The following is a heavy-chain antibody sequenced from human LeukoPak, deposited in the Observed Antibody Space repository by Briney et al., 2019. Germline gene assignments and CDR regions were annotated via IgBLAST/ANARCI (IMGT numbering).Heavy chain of an antibody. CDR2: ISAYNGDT. J-gene: IGHJ4*02. CDR3: ARDPSNSSGWSAYLDY. D-gene: IGHD6-19*01. V-gene: IGHV1-18*01. CDR1: GYTFTNHG. Sequence: ASVKVSCKASGYTFTNHGISWVRQAPGQGLEWMGWISAYNGDTSYAQKVQGRVTMTTDTSTTTAYMELRSLSSDDTAVYYCARDPSNSSGWSAYLDYWGQGTPVTVSS.